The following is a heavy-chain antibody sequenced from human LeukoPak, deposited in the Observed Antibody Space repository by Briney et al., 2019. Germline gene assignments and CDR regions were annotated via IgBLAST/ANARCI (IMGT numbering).Heavy chain of an antibody. Sequence: GGSLRLSCAASGFTFSSYAMSWVRQAPGKGLEWVSAISGSGGSTYYADSVKGRFTISRDNSKNTLYLQMNSLRAEDTAVYYCAKNTWLEGAYYYYMDVWGKGTTVTVSS. J-gene: IGHJ6*03. CDR3: AKNTWLEGAYYYYMDV. D-gene: IGHD6-19*01. CDR1: GFTFSSYA. CDR2: ISGSGGST. V-gene: IGHV3-23*01.